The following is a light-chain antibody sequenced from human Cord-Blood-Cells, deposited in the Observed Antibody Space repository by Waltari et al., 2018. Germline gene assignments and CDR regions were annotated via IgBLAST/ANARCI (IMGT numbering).Light chain of an antibody. CDR1: QSISSY. CDR3: QQSYSTPRT. J-gene: IGKJ1*01. Sequence: DIQMTQSPSSLSASVGARVTITCRASQSISSYLNRYQQKPGKAPKLLIYAASSLQSGVPSRFSGSGSGTDFTLTISSLQPEDFATYYCQQSYSTPRTFGQGTKVEIK. CDR2: AAS. V-gene: IGKV1-39*01.